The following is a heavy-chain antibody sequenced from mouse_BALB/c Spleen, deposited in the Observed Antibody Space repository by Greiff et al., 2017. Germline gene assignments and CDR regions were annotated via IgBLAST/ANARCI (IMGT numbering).Heavy chain of an antibody. CDR3: AKNWAITHYAMDY. Sequence: VKVEESGPSLVQPSQSLSITCTVSGFSLTSYGVHWVRQSPGKGLEWLGVIWRGGSTDYNAAFMSRLSITKDNSKSQVFFKMNSLQADDTAIYYCAKNWAITHYAMDYWGQGTSVTVSS. CDR2: IWRGGST. D-gene: IGHD2-4*01. J-gene: IGHJ4*01. V-gene: IGHV2-5-1*01. CDR1: GFSLTSYG.